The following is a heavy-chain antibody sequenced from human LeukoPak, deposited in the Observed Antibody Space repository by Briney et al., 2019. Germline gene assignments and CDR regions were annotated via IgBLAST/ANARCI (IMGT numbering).Heavy chain of an antibody. CDR3: ARGQEGYSSSSMDY. CDR1: GYTFTSYD. V-gene: IGHV1-8*03. D-gene: IGHD6-6*01. Sequence: ASVKVSCKASGYTFTSYDINWVRQATGQGLEWMGWMNPNSGNTGYAQKFQGRVTITRNTSISTAYMELSSLRSEDTAVYYCARGQEGYSSSSMDYWGQGTLVTVSS. CDR2: MNPNSGNT. J-gene: IGHJ4*02.